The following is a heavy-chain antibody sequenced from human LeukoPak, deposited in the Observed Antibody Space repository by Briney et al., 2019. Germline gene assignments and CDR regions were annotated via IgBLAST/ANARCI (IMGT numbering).Heavy chain of an antibody. CDR2: ISYDGSNK. Sequence: HPGGSLRLSCAASRFTFSSFALHWVRQAPGKGLEWMAVISYDGSNKFYADSVKGRFTISRDNSKNTLYLQMNSLGAEDTAVYYFARVNTFGSGGSNGSAPWGQEPWVTVPS. J-gene: IGHJ5*02. V-gene: IGHV3-30*04. CDR3: ARVNTFGSGGSNGSAP. D-gene: IGHD6-19*01. CDR1: RFTFSSFA.